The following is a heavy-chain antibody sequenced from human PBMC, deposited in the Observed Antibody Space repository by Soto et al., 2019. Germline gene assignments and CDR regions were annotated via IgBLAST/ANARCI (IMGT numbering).Heavy chain of an antibody. D-gene: IGHD2-15*01. CDR3: VKQAHGLDGVAFDY. CDR2: VSTSGRST. V-gene: IGHV3-64D*06. Sequence: GGSLRLSCSASGFIFSESTIYWVRQVPGTGLEAISAVSTSGRSTYYADSVKDRFTISRDNSKNTLFLQMGNLRPEDTAIYYCVKQAHGLDGVAFDYWGQGTQVTVSS. CDR1: GFIFSEST. J-gene: IGHJ4*02.